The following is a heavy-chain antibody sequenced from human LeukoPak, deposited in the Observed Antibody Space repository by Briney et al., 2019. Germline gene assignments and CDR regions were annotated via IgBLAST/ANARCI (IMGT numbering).Heavy chain of an antibody. V-gene: IGHV7-4-1*02. CDR1: GYTFTIYA. J-gene: IGHJ6*02. Sequence: ASVKVSCKASGYTFTIYAMNWVRQAPGQGLEWMGWINTNTANPTYAQGFTGRFVFSLDTSVSTAYLQISSLKAEDTAVYYCARALRFLEWLPNVYYYYYYGMDVWGQGTTVTVSS. D-gene: IGHD3-3*01. CDR3: ARALRFLEWLPNVYYYYYYGMDV. CDR2: INTNTANP.